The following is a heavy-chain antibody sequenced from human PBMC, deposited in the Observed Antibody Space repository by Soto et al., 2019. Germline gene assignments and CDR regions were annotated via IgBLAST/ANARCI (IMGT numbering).Heavy chain of an antibody. CDR3: AKDSPSYTPSHLYFDS. CDR2: ITSNGDNT. D-gene: IGHD2-2*02. Sequence: PGGSLRLSCAAFGFDFNKYSITWVRQAPWKGLQWVSSITSNGDNTYYADSVKGRFTTSRDNSKNTLYLQMNSLRADDTAVFYCAKDSPSYTPSHLYFDSLGQGTLVTVSS. V-gene: IGHV3-23*01. J-gene: IGHJ4*02. CDR1: GFDFNKYS.